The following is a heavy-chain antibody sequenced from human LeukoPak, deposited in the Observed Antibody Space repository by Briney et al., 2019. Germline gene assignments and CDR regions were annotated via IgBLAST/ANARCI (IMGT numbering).Heavy chain of an antibody. D-gene: IGHD5-24*01. CDR1: GYTFTSYD. Sequence: GASVKVSCKASGYTFTSYDINWVRQATGQGLEWMGWINPNSGGTNYAQKFQGRVTMTRDTSINTAYMELSRLTSDDTAVYYCARDQDGYNYDYWGQGTLVTVSS. CDR3: ARDQDGYNYDY. CDR2: INPNSGGT. J-gene: IGHJ4*02. V-gene: IGHV1-2*02.